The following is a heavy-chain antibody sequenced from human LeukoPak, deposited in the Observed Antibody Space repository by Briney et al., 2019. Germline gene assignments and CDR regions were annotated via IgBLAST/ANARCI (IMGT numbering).Heavy chain of an antibody. CDR3: AKEAYVPDIVVVPAAPKYFDY. CDR1: GFTFSSYA. Sequence: GGSLRLSCAASGFTFSSYAMSWVRQAPGKGLEWVSAISGSGGSTYYADSVKGRFTISRDNSKNTLYLQMNSLRAEDTAVYYCAKEAYVPDIVVVPAAPKYFDYWGQGTLVTVSS. J-gene: IGHJ4*02. CDR2: ISGSGGST. D-gene: IGHD2-2*01. V-gene: IGHV3-23*01.